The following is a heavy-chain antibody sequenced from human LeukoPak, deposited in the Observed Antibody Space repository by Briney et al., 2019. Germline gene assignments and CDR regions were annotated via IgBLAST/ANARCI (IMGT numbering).Heavy chain of an antibody. D-gene: IGHD5-24*01. CDR2: INPNSGGT. V-gene: IGHV1-2*02. Sequence: ASVKVSCKASGYTFTGYYMHWVRQAPGQGLEWMGWINPNSGGTNYAQKFQGRVTMTRDTSIRTAYMELSRLRSDDAAVYYCARDSTRRDGYNYNYWGQGTLVTVSS. CDR3: ARDSTRRDGYNYNY. J-gene: IGHJ4*02. CDR1: GYTFTGYY.